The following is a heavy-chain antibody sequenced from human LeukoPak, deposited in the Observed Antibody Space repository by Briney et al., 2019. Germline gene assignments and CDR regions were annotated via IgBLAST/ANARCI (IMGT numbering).Heavy chain of an antibody. V-gene: IGHV3-33*01. J-gene: IGHJ4*02. Sequence: PGGSLRLSCAASGFTFSSYGMHWVRQAPGKGLEWVAVIWYDGSNKYYADSVKGRFTISRDNSKNTLYLQMNSLRAEDTAVYCCARESSSYPGEPLDYWGQGTLVTVSS. CDR1: GFTFSSYG. CDR2: IWYDGSNK. D-gene: IGHD3-10*01. CDR3: ARESSSYPGEPLDY.